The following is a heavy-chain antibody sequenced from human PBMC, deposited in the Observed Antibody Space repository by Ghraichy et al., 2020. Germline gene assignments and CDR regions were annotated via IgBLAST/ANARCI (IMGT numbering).Heavy chain of an antibody. J-gene: IGHJ6*02. V-gene: IGHV4-4*02. CDR3: ARDIVVVPAATRYYGMDV. CDR2: IYHSGST. D-gene: IGHD2-2*01. Sequence: ESLNISCAVSGGSISSSNWWSWVRQPPGKGLEWIGEIYHSGSTNYNPSLKSRVTISVDKSKNQFSLKLSSVTAADTAVYYCARDIVVVPAATRYYGMDVWGQGTTVTVSS. CDR1: GGSISSSNW.